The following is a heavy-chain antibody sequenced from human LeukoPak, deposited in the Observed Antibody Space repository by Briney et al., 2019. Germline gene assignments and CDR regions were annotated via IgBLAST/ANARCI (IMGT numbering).Heavy chain of an antibody. D-gene: IGHD3-10*01. CDR3: AYDTCGSCSYCEDY. J-gene: IGHJ4*02. CDR1: GGTFSSYA. CDR2: IIPIFGIA. V-gene: IGHV1-69*04. Sequence: EASVKVSCTASGGTFSSYAISWVRQAPGQGLEWMGRIIPIFGIANYAQKFQGRVTITADKSTSTAYMELSSLRSEDTAVYYCAYDTCGSCSYCEDYWGQGTLVTVSS.